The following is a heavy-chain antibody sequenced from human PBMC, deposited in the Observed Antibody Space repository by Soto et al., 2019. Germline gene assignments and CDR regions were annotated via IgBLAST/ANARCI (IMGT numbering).Heavy chain of an antibody. CDR3: ARERPGYCSSTSCYQFWFEP. CDR1: GFIFSSYW. D-gene: IGHD2-2*01. Sequence: VQLVESGGGLVQPGGSLRLSCAASGFIFSSYWMHCVRQAPGKGLVWVSRINKDGSSTRYADSVKGRFTSSRDNAKNTLYLQMNSLRAEDTAVYYCARERPGYCSSTSCYQFWFEPWGQGTLVTVSS. J-gene: IGHJ5*02. CDR2: INKDGSST. V-gene: IGHV3-74*01.